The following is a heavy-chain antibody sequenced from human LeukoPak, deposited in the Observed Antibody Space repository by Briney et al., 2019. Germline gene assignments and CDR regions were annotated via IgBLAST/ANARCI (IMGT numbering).Heavy chain of an antibody. V-gene: IGHV1-69*01. J-gene: IGHJ5*02. CDR2: IIPIFGTA. D-gene: IGHD3-10*01. CDR3: ARDRESLEGFDP. Sequence: GASVKVSCKASGGTFSSCAISWVRQAPGQGLEWMGGIIPIFGTANYAQKFQGRVTITADESTSTAYMELSSLRSEDTAVYYCARDRESLEGFDPWGQGTLVTVSS. CDR1: GGTFSSCA.